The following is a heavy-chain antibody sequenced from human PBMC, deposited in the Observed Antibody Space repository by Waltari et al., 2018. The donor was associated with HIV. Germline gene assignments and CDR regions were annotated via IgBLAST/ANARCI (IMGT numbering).Heavy chain of an antibody. Sequence: QVQLQESGPGLVKPSETLSLTSSVPGYSIDSGYSWGWIRQPPGKALEWIGSSLHSGNTYYNPSLKSRLTISLDTSKNQVSLKLSSVTAADTAVYYCASGSRRGHSHGIDYWGQGTLVTVSS. CDR1: GYSIDSGYS. CDR3: ASGSRRGHSHGIDY. CDR2: SLHSGNT. D-gene: IGHD5-18*01. J-gene: IGHJ4*02. V-gene: IGHV4-38-2*01.